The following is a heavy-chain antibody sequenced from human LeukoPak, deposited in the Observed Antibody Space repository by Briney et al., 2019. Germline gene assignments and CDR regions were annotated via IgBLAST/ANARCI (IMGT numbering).Heavy chain of an antibody. Sequence: SETLSLTCTVSGDSISSYYWSWIRQPPGKGLEWIGYIYYSGSTNYNPSLKSRVTISVDTSKNQFSLKLSSVTAADTAVYYCAREEGYFDYWGQGTLVTVSS. V-gene: IGHV4-59*01. CDR2: IYYSGST. CDR1: GDSISSYY. CDR3: AREEGYFDY. J-gene: IGHJ4*02.